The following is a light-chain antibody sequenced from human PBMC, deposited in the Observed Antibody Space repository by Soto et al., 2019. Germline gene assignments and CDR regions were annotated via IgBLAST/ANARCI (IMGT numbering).Light chain of an antibody. CDR3: GTWDSSLSAVV. Sequence: QSVLTQPPSVSAAPGQRVTISCSGSTSNIGDNYVSWYQHLPGTAPKLLICDNDMRPSGIPDRFSGSKSGTSATLAITGLETGDEADYYCGTWDSSLSAVVFGGGTKVTVL. CDR2: DND. J-gene: IGLJ2*01. V-gene: IGLV1-51*01. CDR1: TSNIGDNY.